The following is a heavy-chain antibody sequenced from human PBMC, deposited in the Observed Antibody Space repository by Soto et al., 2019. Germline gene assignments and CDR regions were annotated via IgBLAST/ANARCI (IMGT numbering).Heavy chain of an antibody. D-gene: IGHD3-3*01. CDR2: INPATGAA. J-gene: IGHJ3*02. V-gene: IGHV1-2*05. CDR3: ARGGGVGVAGSAAFDM. CDR1: GYPVTAYY. Sequence: QLHLVQSGAVVKKPGASVTVSCSASGYPVTAYYLHWVRQAPGRGLEWMGGINPATGAAKYTPKFQGRVTMASVTYPSTDLMELGGLTSADSVVFYFARGGGVGVAGSAAFDMWGQGTLVTVSS.